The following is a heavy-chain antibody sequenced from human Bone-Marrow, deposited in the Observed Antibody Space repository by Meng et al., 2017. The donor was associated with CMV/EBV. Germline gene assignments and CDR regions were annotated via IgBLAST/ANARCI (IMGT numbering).Heavy chain of an antibody. CDR2: IKQDGSEK. CDR1: GFTFSSYW. J-gene: IGHJ5*02. CDR3: ARVLGGSYYAENWFVP. Sequence: GESLKISCAASGFTFSSYWMSWVRQAPGKGLEWVANIKQDGSEKYYVDSVKGRFTISRDNAKNSLYLQMNSLRAEDTAVYYCARVLGGSYYAENWFVPWGQGTLVTVS. D-gene: IGHD1-26*01. V-gene: IGHV3-7*01.